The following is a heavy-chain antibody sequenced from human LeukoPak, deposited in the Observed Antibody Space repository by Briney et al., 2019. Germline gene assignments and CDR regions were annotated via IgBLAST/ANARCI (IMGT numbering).Heavy chain of an antibody. CDR2: ISSSGSTI. J-gene: IGHJ5*02. V-gene: IGHV3-48*03. CDR3: ASSSSPGDWFDP. Sequence: PGGSLRLSCAASGFTFSSYEMNWVRQAPGKGLEWVSYISSSGSTIYYADSVKGRFTISRDNAKNSLYLQMNSLRAEDTAVYYCASSSSPGDWFDPWGQGTLVTVSS. CDR1: GFTFSSYE. D-gene: IGHD6-6*01.